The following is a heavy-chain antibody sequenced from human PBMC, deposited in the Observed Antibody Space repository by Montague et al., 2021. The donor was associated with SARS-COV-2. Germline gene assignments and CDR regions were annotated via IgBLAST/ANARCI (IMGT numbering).Heavy chain of an antibody. V-gene: IGHV4-34*01. J-gene: IGHJ6*02. D-gene: IGHD3-10*01. CDR1: SGSFRGHY. Sequence: SETLSLTCAVSSGSFRGHYWSWIRQPPGKGLGWIGEINHSGSTTYNPSLESRVSISVDTSNKQFSLKVTSVTAADTAVYYCARLGAITLVRGITKADFSNYGMDVWGQGTTVTVSS. CDR3: ARLGAITLVRGITKADFSNYGMDV. CDR2: INHSGST.